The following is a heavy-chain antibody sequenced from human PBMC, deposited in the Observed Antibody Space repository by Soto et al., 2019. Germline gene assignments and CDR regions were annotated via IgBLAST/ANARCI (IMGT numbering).Heavy chain of an antibody. CDR2: INAGNGNT. CDR1: GYTFTSYA. Sequence: ASVKVSCKASGYTFTSYAMHWVRQAPGQRLEWMGWINAGNGNTKYSQKSQGRVTITRDTSASTAYMELSSLRSEDTAVYYCARVHCSSTSCSPDLNWFDPWGQGTLVTVSS. CDR3: ARVHCSSTSCSPDLNWFDP. J-gene: IGHJ5*02. D-gene: IGHD2-2*01. V-gene: IGHV1-3*01.